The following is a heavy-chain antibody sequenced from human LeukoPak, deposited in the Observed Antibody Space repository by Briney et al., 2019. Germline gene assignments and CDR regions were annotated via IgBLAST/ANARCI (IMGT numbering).Heavy chain of an antibody. CDR2: ISAYNGNT. CDR1: GYPFNPYG. V-gene: IGHV1-18*01. CDR3: ARPVGFLENNFYYGMDV. J-gene: IGHJ6*02. D-gene: IGHD3-3*01. Sequence: ASVNVSCKASGYPFNPYGITWVRQAPGQGLEWMGWISAYNGNTKSAQKFQGRVTMTTDTSTTTAYMELRSLRSDDTAIYYCARPVGFLENNFYYGMDVWGQGTTVTVSS.